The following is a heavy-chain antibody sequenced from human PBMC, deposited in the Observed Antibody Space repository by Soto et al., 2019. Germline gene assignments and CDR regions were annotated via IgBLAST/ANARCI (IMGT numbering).Heavy chain of an antibody. Sequence: QVQLVESGGALVKPGGSLRLSCAAYGFIFSDYYMTWIRQAPGKGPEWISYISGGGDVTAYAHSVKGRFTISRDNTKRSLYLHMNSLTVEDMAVYYCSRDPRLVDYWGQGTLVTVAS. CDR2: ISGGGDVT. CDR3: SRDPRLVDY. CDR1: GFIFSDYY. J-gene: IGHJ4*02. V-gene: IGHV3-11*01. D-gene: IGHD1-26*01.